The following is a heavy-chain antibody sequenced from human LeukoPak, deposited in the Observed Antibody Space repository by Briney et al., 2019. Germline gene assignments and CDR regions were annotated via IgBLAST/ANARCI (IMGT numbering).Heavy chain of an antibody. CDR3: ARLQYSTGWSTIDY. CDR1: GGSISSYY. CDR2: IYYSGST. Sequence: NPSETLSLTCTASGGSISSYYWSWIRQPPGKGLEWIGYIYYSGSTNYNPSLKSRVTISVDTSKNQFSLRLSSVTAADTAVYYCARLQYSTGWSTIDYWGQGTLVTVSS. J-gene: IGHJ4*02. V-gene: IGHV4-59*01. D-gene: IGHD6-19*01.